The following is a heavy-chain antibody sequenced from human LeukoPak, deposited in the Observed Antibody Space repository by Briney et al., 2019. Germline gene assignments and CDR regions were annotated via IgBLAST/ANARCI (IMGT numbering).Heavy chain of an antibody. V-gene: IGHV4-4*07. D-gene: IGHD3-10*01. CDR2: IYGSGTI. CDR3: ARDSGTTGEVKFDP. J-gene: IGHJ5*02. Sequence: PSETLSLTCTVSGGSISRSYWSWMRQPAGKGPEWIGRIYGSGTITYNPSLESRVTMSVDTSKNQFSLKLRSVTAADTAVYCARDSGTTGEVKFDPWGQGILVTVSS. CDR1: GGSISRSY.